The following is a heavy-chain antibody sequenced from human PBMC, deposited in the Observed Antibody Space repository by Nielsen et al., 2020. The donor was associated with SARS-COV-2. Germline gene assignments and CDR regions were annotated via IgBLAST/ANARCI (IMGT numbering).Heavy chain of an antibody. V-gene: IGHV4-59*12. D-gene: IGHD6-19*01. CDR3: ATVGSGWYKFFDY. J-gene: IGHJ4*02. CDR1: GASIRSYY. Sequence: SETLSLTCTVSGASIRSYYWSWLRQPPGKGLEWIGYIHSIGSTNYNPSLKSRVTISADTSKNQFSLRLTSVSAADAAVYYCATVGSGWYKFFDYWVQGALVTVSS. CDR2: IHSIGST.